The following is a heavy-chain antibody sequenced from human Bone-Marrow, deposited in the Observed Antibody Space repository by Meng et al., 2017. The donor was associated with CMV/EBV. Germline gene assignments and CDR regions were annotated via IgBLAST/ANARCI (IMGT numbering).Heavy chain of an antibody. D-gene: IGHD4-23*01. CDR3: AKVLRARTPNFYYGMDV. V-gene: IGHV3-30*02. CDR1: GFTFSSYG. CDR2: IRYDGSNK. Sequence: GGSLRLACAASGFTFSSYGMHWVRQAPGKGLEWVAFIRYDGSNKYYADSVKGRFTISRDNSKNTLYLQMNSLRAEDTAVYYCAKVLRARTPNFYYGMDVWGQGTTVTVSS. J-gene: IGHJ6*02.